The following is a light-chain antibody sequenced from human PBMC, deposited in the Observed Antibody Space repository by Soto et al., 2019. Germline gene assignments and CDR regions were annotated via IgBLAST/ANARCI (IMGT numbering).Light chain of an antibody. V-gene: IGKV3-20*01. CDR2: GAS. CDR3: QQYGSSPRT. Sequence: EIVLTQSPGTLSLSPGERATLSCRASQSGTNNYLAWYQQRPGQAPRLLIYGASSSATGIPDRFSGSGSGPDFTLSISRLEPEDFAVYYCQQYGSSPRTFGQGTKVEIK. CDR1: QSGTNNY. J-gene: IGKJ1*01.